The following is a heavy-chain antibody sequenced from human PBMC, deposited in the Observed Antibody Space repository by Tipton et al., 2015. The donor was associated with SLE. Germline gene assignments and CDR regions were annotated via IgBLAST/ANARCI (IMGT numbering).Heavy chain of an antibody. V-gene: IGHV3-48*01. CDR2: ITSSGTI. Sequence: SLRLSCAASGFTLSTYSMNWVRQVPGKGLEWVSYITSSGTIYYAESVKGRFTLSRDSAKNSLYLQMNSLRADDTAVYYCASMFGAGYFDYWGQGALVTVSS. CDR1: GFTLSTYS. J-gene: IGHJ4*02. D-gene: IGHD3-10*02. CDR3: ASMFGAGYFDY.